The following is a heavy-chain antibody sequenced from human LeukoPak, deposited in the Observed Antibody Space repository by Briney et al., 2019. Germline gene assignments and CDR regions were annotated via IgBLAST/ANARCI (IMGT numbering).Heavy chain of an antibody. V-gene: IGHV4-4*02. Sequence: SETLSLTCSVSIGSISSSKWWSWVRQSPVKGLEWIGEIYLYGTTNYNPSFTSRVTMSVDRSRNQFSLKLTSVTAADTAVYYCARQDDRGSVVDYWGQGTLVTVSS. CDR1: IGSISSSKW. D-gene: IGHD6-25*01. J-gene: IGHJ4*02. CDR2: IYLYGTT. CDR3: ARQDDRGSVVDY.